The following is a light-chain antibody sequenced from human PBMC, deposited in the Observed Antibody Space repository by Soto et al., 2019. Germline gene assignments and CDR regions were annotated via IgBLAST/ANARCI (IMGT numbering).Light chain of an antibody. CDR3: QQYGSSLRT. Sequence: ERVLMQSPGTLSLSPGERATLSCRASQSVSSSYLAWYQQKPGQAPRLLIYGASSRATGIPDRFSGSGSGTDFTLTISRLEPEDFAVYYCQQYGSSLRTFGQGTKVDIK. CDR1: QSVSSSY. CDR2: GAS. V-gene: IGKV3-20*01. J-gene: IGKJ1*01.